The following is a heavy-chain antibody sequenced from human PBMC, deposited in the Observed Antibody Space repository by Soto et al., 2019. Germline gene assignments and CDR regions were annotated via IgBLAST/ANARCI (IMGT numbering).Heavy chain of an antibody. CDR2: IIPIFGTA. D-gene: IGHD3-10*01. V-gene: IGHV1-69*01. Sequence: QVQLVQSGAEVKKPGSSVKVSCQASGGTFSSYAISWVRQAPGQGLEWMGGIIPIFGTANYAQKFQGRVTITADESTSTADMELSSLRSEDTAVYYCAREKDSYGSGTGSLDPWGQGTLVTVSS. CDR3: AREKDSYGSGTGSLDP. CDR1: GGTFSSYA. J-gene: IGHJ5*02.